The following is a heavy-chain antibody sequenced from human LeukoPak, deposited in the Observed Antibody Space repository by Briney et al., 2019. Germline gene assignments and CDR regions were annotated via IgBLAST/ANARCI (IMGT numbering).Heavy chain of an antibody. Sequence: SETLSLTCTVSGGSISSYYWSWIRQPPGKGLEWIGYIYYSGSTNYNPSLKSRVTISVDTSKNQFSLKLSSVTAADTAVYYCARDGPDRGMDVWGQGTTVTVSS. D-gene: IGHD1-14*01. V-gene: IGHV4-59*01. J-gene: IGHJ6*02. CDR3: ARDGPDRGMDV. CDR2: IYYSGST. CDR1: GGSISSYY.